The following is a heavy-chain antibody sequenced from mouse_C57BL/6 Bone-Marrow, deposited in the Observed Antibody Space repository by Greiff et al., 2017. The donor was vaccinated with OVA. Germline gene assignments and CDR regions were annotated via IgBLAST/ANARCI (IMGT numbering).Heavy chain of an antibody. CDR1: GYTFTSYW. V-gene: IGHV1-69*01. Sequence: QVQLKQPGAELVMPGASVKLSCKASGYTFTSYWMHWVKQRPGQGLEWIGEIDPSDSYTNYNQKFKGKSTLTVDKSSRTAYMQLSSLTSEDSAVYYCARKYDGAMDYWGQGTSVTVSS. CDR2: IDPSDSYT. CDR3: ARKYDGAMDY. D-gene: IGHD2-14*01. J-gene: IGHJ4*01.